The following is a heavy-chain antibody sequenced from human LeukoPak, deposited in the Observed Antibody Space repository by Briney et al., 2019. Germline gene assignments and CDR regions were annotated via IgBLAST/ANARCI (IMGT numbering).Heavy chain of an antibody. V-gene: IGHV3-21*01. D-gene: IGHD2-15*01. Sequence: GGSLRLSCAASGFTFSSYSMNWVRQAPGKGLEWVSSISSSSTYIYYADSVKGRFTISRDNAKNSLYLQMNSLRADDTAVYYCARDHRYCSGGSCYWESYYYYYMDVWGKGTTVTVS. CDR3: ARDHRYCSGGSCYWESYYYYYMDV. J-gene: IGHJ6*03. CDR1: GFTFSSYS. CDR2: ISSSSTYI.